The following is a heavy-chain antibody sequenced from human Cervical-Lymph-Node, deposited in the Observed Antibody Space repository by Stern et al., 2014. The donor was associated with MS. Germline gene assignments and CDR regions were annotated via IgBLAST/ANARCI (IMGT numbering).Heavy chain of an antibody. CDR2: IIPIFGTA. D-gene: IGHD6-19*01. CDR1: GGTFSSYA. J-gene: IGHJ6*02. Sequence: VQLVESGAEVKKPGSPVKVSCKASGGTFSSYAVSWVLQAPGQGLEWMGGIIPIFGTANYAQKFQGRVTITADESTSTAYMELSSLRSEDTAVYYCAREVAGHRLGMMDVWGQGTTVTVSS. CDR3: AREVAGHRLGMMDV. V-gene: IGHV1-69*01.